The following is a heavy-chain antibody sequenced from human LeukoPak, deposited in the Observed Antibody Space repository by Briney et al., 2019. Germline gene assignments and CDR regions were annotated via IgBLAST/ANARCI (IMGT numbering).Heavy chain of an antibody. D-gene: IGHD4-11*01. CDR2: ISYDGGNK. J-gene: IGHJ4*02. V-gene: IGHV3-30-3*01. Sequence: GGSLRLSCAASGFTFGSHTMHWVRQAPGKGLEWVAVISYDGGNKYYADSVKGRFTISRDNSKNTLYLQMNSLRAEDTAVYYCAKERLYSNQYFDYWGQGTLVTVSS. CDR3: AKERLYSNQYFDY. CDR1: GFTFGSHT.